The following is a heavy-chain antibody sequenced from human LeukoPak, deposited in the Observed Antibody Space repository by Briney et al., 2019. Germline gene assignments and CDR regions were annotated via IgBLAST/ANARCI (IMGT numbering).Heavy chain of an antibody. Sequence: PSETLSLTCTVSGGSIRGYYWSWVRQPPGKGLEWIAYIYYSGSTNYNHSLKSRVTISLDTSKNQFSLKLSSVTAADTAVYYCAVGATHYYMDVWGKGTTVTVSS. CDR3: AVGATHYYMDV. D-gene: IGHD3-16*01. CDR1: GGSIRGYY. V-gene: IGHV4-59*08. CDR2: IYYSGST. J-gene: IGHJ6*03.